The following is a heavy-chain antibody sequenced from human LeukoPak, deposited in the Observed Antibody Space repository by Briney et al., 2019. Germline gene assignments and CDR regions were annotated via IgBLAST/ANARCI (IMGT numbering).Heavy chain of an antibody. V-gene: IGHV4-34*01. Sequence: SETLSLTCAVYGGSFSGYYWSWIRQPPGKGLEGIGEINHSGSTNYNPSLKSRVTISVDTSKNQFSLKLSSVTAADTAVYYCARRGGSFRLYDYWGQGTLVTVSS. CDR3: ARRGGSFRLYDY. CDR2: INHSGST. J-gene: IGHJ4*02. D-gene: IGHD2-15*01. CDR1: GGSFSGYY.